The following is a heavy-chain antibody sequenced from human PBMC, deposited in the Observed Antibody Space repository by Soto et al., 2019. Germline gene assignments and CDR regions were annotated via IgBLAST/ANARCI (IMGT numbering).Heavy chain of an antibody. CDR1: GGSFGGYY. V-gene: IGHV4-34*01. D-gene: IGHD3-22*01. CDR3: ARHYYDSTGYYRSPVGD. J-gene: IGHJ4*02. CDR2: INHVATT. Sequence: VQLQQWGAGLLKPSETLSLTCEVSGGSFGGYYWSWIRQPPGKGLEWIGEINHVATTNYNPSLNSRFTISLDMSKHQFSLKLTSVTAADTAVYYCARHYYDSTGYYRSPVGDWGQGTLVTGSS.